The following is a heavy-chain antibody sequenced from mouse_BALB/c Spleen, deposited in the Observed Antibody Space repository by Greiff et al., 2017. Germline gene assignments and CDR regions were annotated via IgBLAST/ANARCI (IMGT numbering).Heavy chain of an antibody. CDR1: GFSLTSYG. J-gene: IGHJ4*01. D-gene: IGHD2-2*01. CDR2: IWAGGST. V-gene: IGHV2-9*02. CDR3: ARGNYGYPYAMDY. Sequence: QVQLQQPGPGLVAPSQSLSITCTVSGFSLTSYGVHWVRQPPGKGLEWLGVIWAGGSTNYNSALMSRLSISKDNSKSQVFLKMNSLQTDDTAMYYCARGNYGYPYAMDYWGQGTSVTVAS.